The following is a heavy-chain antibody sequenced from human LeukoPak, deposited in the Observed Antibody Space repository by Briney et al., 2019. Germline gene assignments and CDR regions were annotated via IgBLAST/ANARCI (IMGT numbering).Heavy chain of an antibody. CDR2: IYYSGST. J-gene: IGHJ4*02. V-gene: IGHV4-39*01. CDR1: GGSISSSSYY. Sequence: PSETLSLTCTVSGGSISSSSYYWGWIRQPPGKGLEWIGSIYYSGSTYYNPSLKSRVTISVDTSKNQFSLKLSSVTAADTAVYYCAVTCYYGSGSYGFDYWGQGTLVTVSS. D-gene: IGHD3-10*01. CDR3: AVTCYYGSGSYGFDY.